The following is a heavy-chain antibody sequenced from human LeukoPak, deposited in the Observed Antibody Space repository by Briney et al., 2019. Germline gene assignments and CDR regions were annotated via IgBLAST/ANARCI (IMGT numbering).Heavy chain of an antibody. V-gene: IGHV4-59*08. J-gene: IGHJ5*02. D-gene: IGHD1-14*01. Sequence: SETLSLTCTVSGGSISSYYWSWIRQPPGKGLEWIGHIYYSGSTNYNPSLKSRVTISVDTSKNQFSLRLSSVTATDTAVYYCARLNKPGWFDPWGQGTLVTVSS. CDR2: IYYSGST. CDR1: GGSISSYY. CDR3: ARLNKPGWFDP.